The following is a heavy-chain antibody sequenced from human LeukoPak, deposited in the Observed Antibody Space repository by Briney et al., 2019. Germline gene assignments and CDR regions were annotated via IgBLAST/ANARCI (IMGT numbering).Heavy chain of an antibody. J-gene: IGHJ3*02. CDR2: IYYSGST. CDR3: ARRGYDFWSGYFDI. V-gene: IGHV4-30-4*08. CDR1: GGSISSGDYY. Sequence: SETLSLXCTVSGGSISSGDYYWRWIRQPPGKGLEWIGYIYYSGSTYYNPSLKSRVTISVDTSKNQFSLKLSSVTAADTAVYYCARRGYDFWSGYFDIWGQGTMVTVSS. D-gene: IGHD3-3*01.